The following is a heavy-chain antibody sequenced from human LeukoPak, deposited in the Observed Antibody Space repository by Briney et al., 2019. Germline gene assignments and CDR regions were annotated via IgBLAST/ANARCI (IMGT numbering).Heavy chain of an antibody. CDR1: RYTFTSYD. CDR3: ARGSHRGYCTTSNCYTVDY. J-gene: IGHJ4*01. Sequence: GASVTVSCKAARYTFTSYDINWVRQAPGQGREWMGWMNPDSGNTGYAQKFQGRVSMTRNTSISTAYMELGGLTSDDTAVYFCARGSHRGYCTTSNCYTVDYWGQGTLVSVSS. CDR2: MNPDSGNT. V-gene: IGHV1-8*01. D-gene: IGHD2-2*02.